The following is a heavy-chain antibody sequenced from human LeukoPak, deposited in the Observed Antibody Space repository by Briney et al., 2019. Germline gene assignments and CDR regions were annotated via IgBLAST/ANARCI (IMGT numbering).Heavy chain of an antibody. D-gene: IGHD5-18*01. CDR3: ARGNFGGIQVWLPNFDY. Sequence: ASVKVSCKASGYTFTGYYMHWVRQATGQGLERMRWINPNSGCTNYAQKFQGRVTMTRDTSISTAYMELSRLRSDDRAVYYCARGNFGGIQVWLPNFDYWGQGTLVTVSS. J-gene: IGHJ4*02. CDR2: INPNSGCT. CDR1: GYTFTGYY. V-gene: IGHV1-2*02.